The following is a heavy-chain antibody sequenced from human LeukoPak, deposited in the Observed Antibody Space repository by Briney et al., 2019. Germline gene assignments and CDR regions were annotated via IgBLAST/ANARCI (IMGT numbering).Heavy chain of an antibody. Sequence: PSETLSLTCTVSGGSISSYYWGWIRQPPGKGLEWIGYIYYSGSTNYNPSLKSRVTISVDTSKNQFSLKLSSVTAADTAVYYCARGRGIAARPLDYWGQGTLVTVSS. J-gene: IGHJ4*02. V-gene: IGHV4-59*08. CDR3: ARGRGIAARPLDY. CDR1: GGSISSYY. CDR2: IYYSGST. D-gene: IGHD6-6*01.